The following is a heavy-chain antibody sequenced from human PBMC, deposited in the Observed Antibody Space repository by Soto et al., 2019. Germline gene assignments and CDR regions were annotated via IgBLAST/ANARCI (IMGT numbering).Heavy chain of an antibody. CDR2: ISSSRSYI. D-gene: IGHD5-12*01. Sequence: GGSLRLSCAASGFTFSSYSMNWVRQAPGKGLEWVSSISSSRSYIYYADSVKGRFTISRDNAKNSLYLQMNSLRAEDTAVYYCARGSGSGYVGDYWGQGTLVTVSS. J-gene: IGHJ4*02. CDR1: GFTFSSYS. V-gene: IGHV3-21*01. CDR3: ARGSGSGYVGDY.